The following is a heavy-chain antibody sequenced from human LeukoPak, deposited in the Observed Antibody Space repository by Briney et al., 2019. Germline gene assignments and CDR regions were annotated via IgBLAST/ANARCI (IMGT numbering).Heavy chain of an antibody. CDR1: GFSFSNYA. CDR3: AKWGDYDILTAYYVSDF. J-gene: IGHJ4*02. V-gene: IGHV3-23*01. Sequence: PWASLILSCAASGFSFSNYAMSWVRQAPGKGLEWVSAITGSGNTTYYADSVKGRFTISRDNSKNTLYVEMNTLRAEDTAVYYCAKWGDYDILTAYYVSDFWGQGTLVTVSS. D-gene: IGHD3-9*01. CDR2: ITGSGNTT.